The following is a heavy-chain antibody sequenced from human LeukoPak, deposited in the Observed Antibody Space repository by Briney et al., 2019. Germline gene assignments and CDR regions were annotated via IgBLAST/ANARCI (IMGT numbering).Heavy chain of an antibody. CDR1: GFTFSDYY. CDR3: ARDRFFPGY. D-gene: IGHD2/OR15-2a*01. J-gene: IGHJ4*02. Sequence: GGSLRLSCAASGFTFSDYYMSWVRQAPGKGLEWAANIKQDGSEKYYVDSVKGRFTISRDNAKNSLYLQMNSLRAEDTAVYYCARDRFFPGYWGQGTLVTVSS. V-gene: IGHV3-7*01. CDR2: IKQDGSEK.